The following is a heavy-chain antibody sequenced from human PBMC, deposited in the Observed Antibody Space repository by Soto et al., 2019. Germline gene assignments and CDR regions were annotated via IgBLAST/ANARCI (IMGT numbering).Heavy chain of an antibody. CDR3: ARDYRRGWHDY. Sequence: GGSLRLSCAASGFTFSNYAMTWVRQAPGKGPEWISTVNNGGGGTYYADSVKGRFTISRDNSKNTLYLQMNSLRAEDTAVYYCARDYRRGWHDYWGQGTLVTVSS. CDR2: VNNGGGGT. V-gene: IGHV3-23*01. CDR1: GFTFSNYA. J-gene: IGHJ4*02. D-gene: IGHD6-19*01.